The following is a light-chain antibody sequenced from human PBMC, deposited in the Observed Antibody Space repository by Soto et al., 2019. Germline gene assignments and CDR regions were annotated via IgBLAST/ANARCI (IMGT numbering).Light chain of an antibody. Sequence: DVQMTQSPSSVSASVGDRVIISCRASQAFSNLLAWYQQKPGKAPKLLIYGASTLQGGVPSRFSGSESGTEFTLTLSSVQPEDFATYYCQQATTFPLTFGGGTKVDIK. CDR1: QAFSNL. CDR3: QQATTFPLT. V-gene: IGKV1-12*01. CDR2: GAS. J-gene: IGKJ4*01.